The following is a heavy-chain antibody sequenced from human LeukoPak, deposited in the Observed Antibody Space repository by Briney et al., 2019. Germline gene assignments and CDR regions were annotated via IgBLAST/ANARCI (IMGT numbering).Heavy chain of an antibody. Sequence: TGGSLRLSCAASGFTFSSYDMHWVRQATGQGLEWVSAIGTAGDTYYPGSVKGRFTISRENAKNSLYLQMNSLRAGDTAVYYCARARQDFWSGYYFESYYGMDVWGQGTTVTVSS. CDR2: IGTAGDT. J-gene: IGHJ6*02. CDR3: ARARQDFWSGYYFESYYGMDV. D-gene: IGHD3-3*01. CDR1: GFTFSSYD. V-gene: IGHV3-13*04.